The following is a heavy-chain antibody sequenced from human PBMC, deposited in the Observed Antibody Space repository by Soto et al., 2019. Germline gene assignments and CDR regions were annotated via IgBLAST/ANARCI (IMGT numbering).Heavy chain of an antibody. Sequence: QVQLVQSGAEVKKPGASVKVSCKASGYTFTSYGISWVRQAPGQGLEWMGWISAYNGNTNYAQKLQGRVTMTTDTATSTADMELRSLRSDDTAVYYCARGLADYGDFRASHDWFDPWGQGTLVTVSS. CDR2: ISAYNGNT. D-gene: IGHD4-17*01. CDR3: ARGLADYGDFRASHDWFDP. V-gene: IGHV1-18*01. CDR1: GYTFTSYG. J-gene: IGHJ5*02.